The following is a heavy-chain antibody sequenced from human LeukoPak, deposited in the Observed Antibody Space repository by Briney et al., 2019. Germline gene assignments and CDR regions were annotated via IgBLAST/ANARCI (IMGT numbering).Heavy chain of an antibody. J-gene: IGHJ5*02. CDR1: GGSISSYY. D-gene: IGHD2-15*01. Sequence: SETLSLTCTVSGGSISSYYWSWIRQPPGKGLEWIGYIYYSGSASYNPSLKSRVTISVDTSKNQFSLKVRSVTAADTAVYYCARCHCSGGSCFDWFDPWGQGTLVTVSS. CDR2: IYYSGSA. V-gene: IGHV4-59*01. CDR3: ARCHCSGGSCFDWFDP.